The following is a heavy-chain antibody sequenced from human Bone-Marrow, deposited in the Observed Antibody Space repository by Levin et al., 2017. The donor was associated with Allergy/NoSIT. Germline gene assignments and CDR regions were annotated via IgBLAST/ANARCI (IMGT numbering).Heavy chain of an antibody. CDR1: GFTFGDYP. CDR2: IRTKAYGGTT. Sequence: GESLKISCTASGFTFGDYPMSWFRQAPGKGLEWVSFIRTKAYGGTTEYAASVKGRFTISRDDSKSIAYLQMNSLKTDETAVYFCSRARTRSRLFSSSWYGDYWGQGTLVTVSS. V-gene: IGHV3-49*03. J-gene: IGHJ4*02. D-gene: IGHD6-13*01. CDR3: SRARTRSRLFSSSWYGDY.